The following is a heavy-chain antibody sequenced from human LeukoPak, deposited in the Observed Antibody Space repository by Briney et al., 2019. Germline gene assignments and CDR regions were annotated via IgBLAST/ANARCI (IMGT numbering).Heavy chain of an antibody. Sequence: SETLSLTCTVSGGSISSYYWSWIRQPPGKGLECIGYIYYSGSTNYNPSLKSRVTISVDTSKNQFSLKLSSVTAADTAVYYCARDRRVVPAAPHYYYYYMDVWGKGTTVTVSS. D-gene: IGHD2-2*01. CDR3: ARDRRVVPAAPHYYYYYMDV. CDR1: GGSISSYY. J-gene: IGHJ6*03. V-gene: IGHV4-59*01. CDR2: IYYSGST.